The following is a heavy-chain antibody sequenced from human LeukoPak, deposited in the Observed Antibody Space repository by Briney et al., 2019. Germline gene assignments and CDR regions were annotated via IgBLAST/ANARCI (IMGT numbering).Heavy chain of an antibody. CDR2: IIPIFDTA. Sequence: GASVKVSCKASGGTFSNYAISWVRQAPGQGLEWMGGIIPIFDTADYAQKFQGRLTITADESTNTAAMELSRLRYEDTAVYFCARGNRFHWNEDTSFYFYYMDLWGEGTTVTVSS. V-gene: IGHV1-69*13. J-gene: IGHJ6*03. CDR3: ARGNRFHWNEDTSFYFYYMDL. CDR1: GGTFSNYA. D-gene: IGHD1-1*01.